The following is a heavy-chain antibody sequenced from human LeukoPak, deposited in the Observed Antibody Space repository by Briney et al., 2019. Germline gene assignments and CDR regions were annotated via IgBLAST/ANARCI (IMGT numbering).Heavy chain of an antibody. CDR1: GYTLTELS. V-gene: IGHV1-24*01. Sequence: GASVKVSCKVSGYTLTELSMHWVRQAPGKGLEWMGGFDPEDGETIYAQKFQGRVTMTEDTSTDTAYTELSSPRSEDTAVYYCATRAPPYYYYGMDVWGKGTTVTVSS. J-gene: IGHJ6*04. D-gene: IGHD1-26*01. CDR2: FDPEDGET. CDR3: ATRAPPYYYYGMDV.